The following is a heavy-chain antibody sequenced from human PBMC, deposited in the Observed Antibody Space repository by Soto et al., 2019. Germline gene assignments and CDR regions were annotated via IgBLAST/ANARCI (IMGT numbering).Heavy chain of an antibody. Sequence: GGSLRLSCAASGFTFSSYAMHWVRQAPGKGLEWVAVISYDGSNKYYADSVKGRFTISRDNSKNTLYLQMNSLRAEDTAVYYCASTYDSGGYHFDYWGQGTLVTVSS. J-gene: IGHJ4*02. CDR3: ASTYDSGGYHFDY. CDR2: ISYDGSNK. V-gene: IGHV3-30-3*01. CDR1: GFTFSSYA. D-gene: IGHD3-22*01.